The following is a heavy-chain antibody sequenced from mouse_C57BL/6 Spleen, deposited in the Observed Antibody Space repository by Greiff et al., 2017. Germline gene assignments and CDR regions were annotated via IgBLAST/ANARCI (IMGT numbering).Heavy chain of an antibody. V-gene: IGHV5-4*03. J-gene: IGHJ4*01. D-gene: IGHD1-1*01. CDR2: ISDGGSYT. Sequence: DVMLVESGGGLVKPGGSLKLSCAASGFTFSSYAMSWVRQTPEKRLEWVATISDGGSYTYYPDNVKGRFTISRDNAKNNLYLQMSHLKSEDTAMYYCARATVVSYYAMDYWGQGTSVTVSS. CDR3: ARATVVSYYAMDY. CDR1: GFTFSSYA.